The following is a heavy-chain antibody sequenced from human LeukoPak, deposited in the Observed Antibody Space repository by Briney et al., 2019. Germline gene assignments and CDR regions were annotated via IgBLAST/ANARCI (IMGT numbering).Heavy chain of an antibody. CDR3: ARDPYGFWSDYNAFDI. CDR1: GGSISSGSYY. V-gene: IGHV4-61*02. Sequence: PSETLSLTCTVSGGSISSGSYYWSWIRQPAGKGLEWIGRIYTSGSTNYNPSLKSRVTISVDTSKNQFSLKLSSVTAADTAVYYCARDPYGFWSDYNAFDIWGQGTMVTVSS. D-gene: IGHD3-3*01. CDR2: IYTSGST. J-gene: IGHJ3*02.